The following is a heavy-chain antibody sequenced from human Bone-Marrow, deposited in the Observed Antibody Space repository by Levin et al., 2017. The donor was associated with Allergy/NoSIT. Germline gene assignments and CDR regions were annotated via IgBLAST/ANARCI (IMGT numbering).Heavy chain of an antibody. V-gene: IGHV3-9*01. J-gene: IGHJ4*02. CDR3: AKDGESTVTRSYYLHY. D-gene: IGHD4-17*01. CDR1: GFNFDDYA. CDR2: ISWNSDKA. Sequence: PGGSLRLSCGASGFNFDDYAMHWVRQAPGEGLEWVSGISWNSDKAGYADSVKGRFTISRDNAKNSLYLQMDSLGVEDTALYYCAKDGESTVTRSYYLHYWGQGTLVTVSS.